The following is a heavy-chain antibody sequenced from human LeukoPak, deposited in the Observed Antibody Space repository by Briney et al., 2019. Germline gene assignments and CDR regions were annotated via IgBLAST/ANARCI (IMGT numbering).Heavy chain of an antibody. D-gene: IGHD2-8*02. V-gene: IGHV4-59*11. J-gene: IGHJ3*01. CDR2: FHYDGST. Sequence: SETLSLTCTVSGASITQHYWSWMRQTPGKGREYIGYFHYDGSTNYTSSVGRRVTILVDTCKKQFTLKLRSVPAADTAKYYCTRGITGHYPSLGRFAFDLWGQGTMVAVSS. CDR3: TRGITGHYPSLGRFAFDL. CDR1: GASITQHY.